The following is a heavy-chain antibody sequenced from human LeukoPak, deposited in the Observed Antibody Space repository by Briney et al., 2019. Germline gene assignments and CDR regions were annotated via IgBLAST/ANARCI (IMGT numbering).Heavy chain of an antibody. CDR3: ARDSKDHVYPEESVADAFDI. Sequence: GASVKVSCKASGGSFSSYAISWVRQAPGQGLEWMGGIIPIFGTANYAQKFQGRVTITTDESTSTAYMELSSLRSEDTAVYYCARDSKDHVYPEESVADAFDIWGQGTMVTVSS. CDR1: GGSFSSYA. CDR2: IIPIFGTA. J-gene: IGHJ3*02. D-gene: IGHD1-14*01. V-gene: IGHV1-69*05.